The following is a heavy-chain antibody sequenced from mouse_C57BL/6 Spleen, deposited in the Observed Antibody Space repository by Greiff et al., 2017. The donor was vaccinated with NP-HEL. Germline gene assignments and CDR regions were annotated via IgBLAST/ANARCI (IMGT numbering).Heavy chain of an antibody. CDR1: GYTFTSYW. J-gene: IGHJ3*01. CDR2: IYPGSGST. D-gene: IGHD2-4*01. CDR3: ARFHYDYDPRFAY. Sequence: VQLQQPGAELVKPGASVKMSCKASGYTFTSYWITWVKQRPGQGLEWIGDIYPGSGSTNYNEKFKSKATLTVDTSSSTAYMQLSSLTSEDSAVYYCARFHYDYDPRFAYWGQGTLVTVSA. V-gene: IGHV1-55*01.